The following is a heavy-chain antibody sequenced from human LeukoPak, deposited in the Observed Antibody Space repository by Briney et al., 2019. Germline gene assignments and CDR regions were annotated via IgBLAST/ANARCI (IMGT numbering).Heavy chain of an antibody. CDR1: GGSISSYY. CDR2: IYYSGST. J-gene: IGHJ6*03. CDR3: ARYIVGATTGYYYYYYMDV. D-gene: IGHD1-26*01. Sequence: PSETLSLTCTVSGGSISSYYWSWIRQPPGKGLEWIGYIYYSGSTNYNPSLKSRVTISVDTSKNQFSLKLSSVTAADTAVYYCARYIVGATTGYYYYYYMDVWGKGTTVTASS. V-gene: IGHV4-59*01.